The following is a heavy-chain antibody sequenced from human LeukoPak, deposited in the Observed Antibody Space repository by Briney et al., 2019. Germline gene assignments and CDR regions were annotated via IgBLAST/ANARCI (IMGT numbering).Heavy chain of an antibody. CDR3: ARGGGGNTAMVKGPWFDP. D-gene: IGHD5-18*01. CDR1: GFTFSSYW. Sequence: GGSLRLSCAASGFTFSSYWMHWVRQAPGKGLVWVSRINSDGSSTSYAASVKGRFTISRDNAKNTLYLQMNSLRAEDTAVYYCARGGGGNTAMVKGPWFDPWGQGTLVTVSS. J-gene: IGHJ5*02. CDR2: INSDGSST. V-gene: IGHV3-74*01.